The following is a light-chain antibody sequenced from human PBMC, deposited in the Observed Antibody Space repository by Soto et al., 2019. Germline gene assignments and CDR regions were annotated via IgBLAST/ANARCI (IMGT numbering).Light chain of an antibody. CDR1: QSISSSY. CDR3: QQYGSSPTWT. J-gene: IGKJ1*01. V-gene: IGKV3-20*01. Sequence: NVFTQSPGTPSFSPGESATPSCRASQSISSSYLAWYQQKPGQAPRLLIYGASNRATAIPDRFSGSGSGTDFTLTISRLEPEDSAVYYCQQYGSSPTWTFGQGTKVDI. CDR2: GAS.